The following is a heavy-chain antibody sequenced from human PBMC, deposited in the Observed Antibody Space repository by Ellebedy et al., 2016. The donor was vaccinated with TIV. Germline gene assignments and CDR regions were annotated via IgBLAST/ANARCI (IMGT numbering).Heavy chain of an antibody. CDR3: ARDYCSTSSCFDY. V-gene: IGHV3-33*08. J-gene: IGHJ4*02. CDR1: GFTFSSYG. CDR2: IWYDGSKR. D-gene: IGHD2-2*01. Sequence: GGSLRLSXAASGFTFSSYGMHWVRQAPGKGLEWVAGIWYDGSKRYYADSVKGRFTISRDSSENTVDLQMNRLRAEDTAVYYCARDYCSTSSCFDYWGQGTLVTVSS.